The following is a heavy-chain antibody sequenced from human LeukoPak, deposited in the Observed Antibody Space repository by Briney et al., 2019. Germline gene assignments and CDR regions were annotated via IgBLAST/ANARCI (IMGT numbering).Heavy chain of an antibody. CDR2: ISAYNGNT. D-gene: IGHD3-9*01. CDR1: GYTFTSYG. J-gene: IGHJ6*02. V-gene: IGHV1-18*01. Sequence: ASVKVSCKASGYTFTSYGISWVRQAPGQGLEWMGRISAYNGNTNYAQKLQGRVTMTTDTSTSTAYMELRSLRSDDTAVYYCARDVTRDILTGFSSYYYGMDVWGQGTTVTVSS. CDR3: ARDVTRDILTGFSSYYYGMDV.